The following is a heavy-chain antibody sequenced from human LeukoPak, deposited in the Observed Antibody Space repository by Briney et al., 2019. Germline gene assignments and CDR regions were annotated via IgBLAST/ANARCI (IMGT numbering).Heavy chain of an antibody. J-gene: IGHJ3*02. CDR1: GFTFSSYS. CDR3: ARDRGGAFDI. Sequence: PGGSLRLSCAASGFTFSSYSMNWVRQAPGKGLGWVSSISSSSSYIYYADSVKGRFTISRDNAKNSLYLQMNSLRAEDTAVYYCARDRGGAFDIWGQGTMVTVSS. V-gene: IGHV3-21*01. D-gene: IGHD3-10*01. CDR2: ISSSSSYI.